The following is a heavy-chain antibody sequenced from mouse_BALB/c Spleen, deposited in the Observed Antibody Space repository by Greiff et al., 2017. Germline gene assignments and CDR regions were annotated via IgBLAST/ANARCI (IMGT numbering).Heavy chain of an antibody. Sequence: EVQLQQSGPELVKPGASVKISCKASGYSFTGYYMHWVKQSHVKSLEWIGRINPYNGATSYNQNFKDKASLTVDKSSSTAYMELHSLTSEDSAVYYCARGGTTVVATDYFDYWGQGTTLTVSS. CDR2: INPYNGAT. J-gene: IGHJ2*01. CDR1: GYSFTGYY. V-gene: IGHV1-31*01. D-gene: IGHD1-1*01. CDR3: ARGGTTVVATDYFDY.